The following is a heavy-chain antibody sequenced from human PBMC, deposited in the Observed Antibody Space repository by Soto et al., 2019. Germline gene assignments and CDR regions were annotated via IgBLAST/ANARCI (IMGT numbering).Heavy chain of an antibody. V-gene: IGHV3-23*01. CDR3: ARALSVTATRGVAFDF. D-gene: IGHD3-10*01. Sequence: GGSLRLSCTVSGVTFSNYAMNWVRQAPGKGLEWVSSLSGSGGTTYYADSVKGRFIISRDNSKNTLYLLMNSSVTAADTAVYYCARALSVTATRGVAFDFWDQGALVTVSS. CDR1: GVTFSNYA. J-gene: IGHJ4*02. CDR2: LSGSGGTT.